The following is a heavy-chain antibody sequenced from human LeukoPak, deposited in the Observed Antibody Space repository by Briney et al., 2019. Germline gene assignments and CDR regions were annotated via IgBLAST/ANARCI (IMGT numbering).Heavy chain of an antibody. Sequence: GGSLRLSCGASGFTFSSYAMSWVRQAPGKGLEWVSAISGSGGSTYYADSVKGRFTISRDNSKNTLYLQMNSLRAEDTAVYYCAKDTMYYDFWSGYPPFDYWGQGTLVTVSS. J-gene: IGHJ4*02. D-gene: IGHD3-3*01. CDR3: AKDTMYYDFWSGYPPFDY. V-gene: IGHV3-23*01. CDR1: GFTFSSYA. CDR2: ISGSGGST.